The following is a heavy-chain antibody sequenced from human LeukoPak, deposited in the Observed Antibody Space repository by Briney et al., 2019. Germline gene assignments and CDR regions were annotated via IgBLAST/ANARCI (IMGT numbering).Heavy chain of an antibody. Sequence: ASVKVSCKASGYTFTGYYIHWVRQAPGQGLEWMGWVNPYSGGTEYSQKFQPRVSMTRDMSMNTAYVDLSSLRSDDTAVYFCARGNSIQFYGTRGLNLWGQGTLVTVSS. V-gene: IGHV1-2*02. CDR2: VNPYSGGT. D-gene: IGHD1-1*01. CDR3: ARGNSIQFYGTRGLNL. CDR1: GYTFTGYY. J-gene: IGHJ4*02.